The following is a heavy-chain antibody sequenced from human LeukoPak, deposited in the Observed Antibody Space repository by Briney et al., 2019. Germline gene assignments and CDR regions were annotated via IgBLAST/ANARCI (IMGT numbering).Heavy chain of an antibody. V-gene: IGHV3-23*01. Sequence: TGGSLRLSCAGSGFTFSSYGMSWVRQAPGKGLEWVSAIGGSGGSTYYADSVKGRFTISRDNSKNTLYLQMNSLRAEDTAVYYCAKDVTSSWDQQRLDYWGQGTLVTVSS. CDR1: GFTFSSYG. CDR3: AKDVTSSWDQQRLDY. D-gene: IGHD6-13*01. CDR2: IGGSGGST. J-gene: IGHJ4*02.